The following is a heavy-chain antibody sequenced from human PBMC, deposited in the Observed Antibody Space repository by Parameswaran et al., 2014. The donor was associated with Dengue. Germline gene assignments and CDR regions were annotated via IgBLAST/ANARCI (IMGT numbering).Heavy chain of an antibody. J-gene: IGHJ4*02. D-gene: IGHD2-2*01. V-gene: IGHV3-23*01. CDR3: AKDRRTVPAAPAFDY. Sequence: SNARWIRQPPGKGLEWVSAISGSGGSTYYADSVKGRFTISRDNSKNTLYLQMNSLRAEDTAVYYCAKDRRTVPAAPAFDYWGQGTLVTSPQ. CDR2: ISGSGGST. CDR1: SNA.